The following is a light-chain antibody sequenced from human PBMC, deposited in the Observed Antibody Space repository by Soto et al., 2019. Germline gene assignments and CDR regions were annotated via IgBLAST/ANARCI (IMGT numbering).Light chain of an antibody. Sequence: DIVMTQSPATLSVSPGEGATLSCRASQSINSNLAWYRHKPGQAPRLLIYRASTRAAGLPDRFRGSGSGTEFTLTISSLQSEDFAVYYCQQYHKWPITFGQGTRLEIK. CDR1: QSINSN. CDR3: QQYHKWPIT. J-gene: IGKJ5*01. CDR2: RAS. V-gene: IGKV3-15*01.